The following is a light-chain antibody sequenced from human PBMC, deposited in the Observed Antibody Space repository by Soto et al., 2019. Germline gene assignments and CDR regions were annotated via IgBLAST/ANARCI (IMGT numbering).Light chain of an antibody. CDR2: YAS. CDR3: QHYGNWPPT. CDR1: ESVHSN. J-gene: IGKJ3*01. V-gene: IGKV3-15*01. Sequence: EMVMTQSPATLSVSPGERVTLSCRASESVHSNLAWYQQKPGQGPSLLIYYASTRVTGVTDRFSGSGSGTEFTLTISSLQSEDFGVYYCQHYGNWPPTFGPGTKVEIK.